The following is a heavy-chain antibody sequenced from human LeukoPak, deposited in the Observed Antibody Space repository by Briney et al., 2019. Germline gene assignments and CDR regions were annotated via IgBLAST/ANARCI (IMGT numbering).Heavy chain of an antibody. V-gene: IGHV3-23*01. CDR1: GFTFNNYA. CDR3: AKAPPAATKYYYGMDV. J-gene: IGHJ6*02. CDR2: ISNSGGAT. D-gene: IGHD2-2*01. Sequence: GGSLRLSCAASGFTFNNYAMSWVRQAPGKGLEWASAISNSGGATYYADSVKGRFTISRDNSKNTLFLHMNSLRVEDTAVYYCAKAPPAATKYYYGMDVWGQGTTVTVSS.